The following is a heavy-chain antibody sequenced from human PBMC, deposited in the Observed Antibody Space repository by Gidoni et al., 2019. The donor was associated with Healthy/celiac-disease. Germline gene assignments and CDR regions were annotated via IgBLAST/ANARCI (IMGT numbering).Heavy chain of an antibody. V-gene: IGHV4-39*01. CDR1: GGSISSSSYY. CDR2: IYYRGRT. Sequence: QLQLQESGPGLVKPSETLSLTCTVSGGSISSSSYYGGWSRQPPGKGLECIGSIYYRGRTYYTPSLKSRITISVDTSKNQFSLKLSSVTAADTAVYYCARHVGTEPRTRENDYWGQGTLVTVSS. CDR3: ARHVGTEPRTRENDY. J-gene: IGHJ4*02. D-gene: IGHD1-26*01.